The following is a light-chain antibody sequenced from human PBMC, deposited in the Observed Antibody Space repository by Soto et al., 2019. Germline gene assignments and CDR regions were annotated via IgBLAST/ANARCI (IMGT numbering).Light chain of an antibody. CDR3: SSYTSTSTLVI. V-gene: IGLV2-14*03. J-gene: IGLJ2*01. Sequence: QSALTQPASVSGSPGQSITISCTGTSSDVGGYNYVAWYQHHPGKAPKVMIYDVSNRPSGVSNRFSGSKSGNTASLIISGLQAEDEADYYCSSYTSTSTLVIFGGGTMVTVL. CDR1: SSDVGGYNY. CDR2: DVS.